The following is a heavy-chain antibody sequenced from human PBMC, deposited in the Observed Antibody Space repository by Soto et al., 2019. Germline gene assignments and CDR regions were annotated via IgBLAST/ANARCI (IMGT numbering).Heavy chain of an antibody. Sequence: QITLKESGPTLVKPTQTLTLTCTFSGFSLSTSGVGVGWIRQPPGKALEWLALIYWDDDKRYSPSLKSRLTITKNTAKNQVVLTMTNMDPVDTATYYCARRRALGLFDYWGQGTLVTVSS. CDR3: ARRRALGLFDY. J-gene: IGHJ4*02. CDR2: IYWDDDK. CDR1: GFSLSTSGVG. D-gene: IGHD6-6*01. V-gene: IGHV2-5*02.